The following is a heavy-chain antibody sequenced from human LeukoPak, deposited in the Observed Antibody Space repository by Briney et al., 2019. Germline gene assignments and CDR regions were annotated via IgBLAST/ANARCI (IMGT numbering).Heavy chain of an antibody. CDR3: ASGGSRSGWHSH. D-gene: IGHD6-19*01. Sequence: GGSLRLSCAASGFTFTNAWMSWVRQAPGEGLEWVGRIKSKTDGGTTDYAAPVKGRFTISRDNAKNSLYLQMNSLRAKDTAVYYCASGGSRSGWHSHWGRGTLVTVSS. V-gene: IGHV3-15*01. CDR1: GFTFTNAW. CDR2: IKSKTDGGTT. J-gene: IGHJ4*02.